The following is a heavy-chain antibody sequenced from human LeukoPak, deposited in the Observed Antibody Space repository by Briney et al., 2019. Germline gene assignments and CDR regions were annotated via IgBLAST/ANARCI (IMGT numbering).Heavy chain of an antibody. D-gene: IGHD6-6*01. Sequence: GGSLRLSCAASGFTFSSYGMSWVRQAPGKGLEWVSAISGSGGSTYYADSVKGRFTISRDNSKNTLYLQMNSLRAEDTAVYYCARGGYSSSAYWGQGTLVTVSS. CDR2: ISGSGGST. CDR1: GFTFSSYG. CDR3: ARGGYSSSAY. J-gene: IGHJ4*02. V-gene: IGHV3-23*01.